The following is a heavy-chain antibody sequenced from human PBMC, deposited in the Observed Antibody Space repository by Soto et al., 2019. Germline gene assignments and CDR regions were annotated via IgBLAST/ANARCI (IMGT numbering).Heavy chain of an antibody. V-gene: IGHV1-18*01. J-gene: IGHJ6*02. Sequence: QVQLVQSGDEVRKPGSSVKVSCKASGYIFVNYGIAWVRQAPGQGLEWMGWISPYSGNTHYASKVQGRLTMTTDTXXSRADMDLGSLTSDDTAEYYWAMGDNYVTPTPQDVWGQGTTVTVSS. CDR3: AMGDNYVTPTPQDV. CDR1: GYIFVNYG. CDR2: ISPYSGNT. D-gene: IGHD3-16*01.